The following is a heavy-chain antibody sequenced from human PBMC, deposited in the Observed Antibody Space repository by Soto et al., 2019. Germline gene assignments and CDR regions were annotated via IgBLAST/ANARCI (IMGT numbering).Heavy chain of an antibody. CDR2: TYYRSKWYN. J-gene: IGHJ6*02. V-gene: IGHV6-1*01. CDR3: ARRGNWNYFYYYYYGMDV. Sequence: SQTLSLTCAISGDSVSSNSAAWNWFRQSPSRGLEWLGRTYYRSKWYNDYAVSVKSRITINPDTSKNQFSLQLNSVTPEDTAVYYCARRGNWNYFYYYYYGMDVWGQGTTVTVSS. CDR1: GDSVSSNSAA. D-gene: IGHD1-7*01.